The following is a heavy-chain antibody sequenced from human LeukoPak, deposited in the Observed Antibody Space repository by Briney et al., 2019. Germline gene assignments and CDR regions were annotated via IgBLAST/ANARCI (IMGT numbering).Heavy chain of an antibody. CDR2: ISYGGSNK. D-gene: IGHD2-2*03. CDR3: ARAGGYCSSTSCLVDY. Sequence: PGGSLRLSCAASGFTFSSYGMHWVRQAPGKGLEWVAVISYGGSNKYYADSVKGRFTISRDNSKNTLYLQMNSLRAEDTAVYYCARAGGYCSSTSCLVDYWGQGTLVTVSS. J-gene: IGHJ4*02. V-gene: IGHV3-30*03. CDR1: GFTFSSYG.